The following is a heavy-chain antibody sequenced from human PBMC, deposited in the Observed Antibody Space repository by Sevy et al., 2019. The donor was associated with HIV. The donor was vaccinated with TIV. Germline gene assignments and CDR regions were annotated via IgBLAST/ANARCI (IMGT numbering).Heavy chain of an antibody. CDR1: GFTFSSYE. CDR2: ISSSGSAI. D-gene: IGHD3-3*01. Sequence: GGSLRLSCAASGFTFSSYEMNWVRQAPGKGLEWVSYISSSGSAIYYADSVKGRFTISRDNANNSLYLQMNSLRAEDTAVYYCARVLPPYYDFWSGYYTFSYYGMDVWGQGTTVTVSS. J-gene: IGHJ6*02. CDR3: ARVLPPYYDFWSGYYTFSYYGMDV. V-gene: IGHV3-48*03.